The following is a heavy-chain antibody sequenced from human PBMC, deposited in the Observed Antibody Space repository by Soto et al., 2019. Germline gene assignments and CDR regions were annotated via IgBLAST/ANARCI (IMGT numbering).Heavy chain of an antibody. CDR1: GFTFSSYG. Sequence: QVQLVESGGGVVQPGRSLRLSCAASGFTFSSYGMHWVRQAPGKGLEWVAVIWSDGSNKYYADSVKGRFTISRDNSKNTLYLQTNRLRAEVTAVYSGARESPYPSYCSRTSCYGDYFDYWGQGTLVTVSS. V-gene: IGHV3-33*01. CDR2: IWSDGSNK. D-gene: IGHD2-2*01. J-gene: IGHJ4*02. CDR3: ARESPYPSYCSRTSCYGDYFDY.